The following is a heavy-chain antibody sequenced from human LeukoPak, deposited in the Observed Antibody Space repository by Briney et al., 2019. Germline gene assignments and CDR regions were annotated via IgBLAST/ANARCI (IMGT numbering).Heavy chain of an antibody. V-gene: IGHV4-39*01. J-gene: IGHJ5*02. Sequence: PSETLSLTCTVSGGSINSSNYYWDWIRQPPGKGLEWIGSIYYTGTTFYKSSLKSRVTFSVDTAKSQFSLKMTSLTAADTAVYFCARHGGLVGVVQAFDPWGQGTLVTVSS. CDR1: GGSINSSNYY. CDR3: ARHGGLVGVVQAFDP. CDR2: IYYTGTT. D-gene: IGHD4-23*01.